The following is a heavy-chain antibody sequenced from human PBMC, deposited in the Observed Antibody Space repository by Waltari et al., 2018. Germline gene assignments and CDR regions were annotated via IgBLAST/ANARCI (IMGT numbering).Heavy chain of an antibody. CDR2: IIPIFGTA. J-gene: IGHJ3*02. D-gene: IGHD2-2*02. V-gene: IGHV1-69*13. CDR3: ARVGLVVVPAAIGGYAFDI. CDR1: GGTFSSYA. Sequence: QVQLVQSGAEVKKPGSSVKVSCKASGGTFSSYAISWVRQAPGQGLEWMGGIIPIFGTANYAQKFQGRVTITADESTSTAYMELSSLRSEDTAVYYCARVGLVVVPAAIGGYAFDIWGQGTMVTVSS.